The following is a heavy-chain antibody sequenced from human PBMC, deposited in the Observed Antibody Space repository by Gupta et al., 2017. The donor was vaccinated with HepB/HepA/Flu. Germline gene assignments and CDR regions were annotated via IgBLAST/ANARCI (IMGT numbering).Heavy chain of an antibody. CDR1: GGSISSSSYY. Sequence: QLQLQESGPGLVKLSETLSLTCTVSGGSISSSSYYWGWIRQPPGKGLEWIGSIYYSGSTYYNPSLKSRVTISVDTSKNQFSLKLSSVTAADTAVYYCARRRIQLWKKAFDYWGQGTLVTVSS. CDR2: IYYSGST. J-gene: IGHJ4*02. D-gene: IGHD5-18*01. V-gene: IGHV4-39*01. CDR3: ARRRIQLWKKAFDY.